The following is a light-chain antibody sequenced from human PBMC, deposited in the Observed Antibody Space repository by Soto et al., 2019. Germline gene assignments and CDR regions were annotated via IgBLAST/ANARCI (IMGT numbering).Light chain of an antibody. CDR3: QSYDNSLSGSWV. J-gene: IGLJ3*02. V-gene: IGLV2-14*01. CDR2: EVT. Sequence: QSVLTQPASVSGSPGQSIAISCTGSSSDIGIYKYVSWYQQHPGKVPKLIIYEVTNRPSGVSNRFSGSKSGNTASLTISGLQAEDEADYYCQSYDNSLSGSWVFGGGTKLTVL. CDR1: SSDIGIYKY.